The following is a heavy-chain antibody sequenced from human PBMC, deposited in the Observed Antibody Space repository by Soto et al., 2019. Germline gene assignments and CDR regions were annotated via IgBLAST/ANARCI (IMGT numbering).Heavy chain of an antibody. CDR3: AKDRVPNDSSGYYSILTDS. Sequence: GGSLRLSCGASGFRFSDYALYWVRRAPDKGLEWLASASHDGIERYTDSVKGRFTVSRDNSKNTLYLQMHSLRAEDTAVYYCAKDRVPNDSSGYYSILTDSWGQGTVVTVSS. CDR2: ASHDGIER. CDR1: GFRFSDYA. J-gene: IGHJ4*02. D-gene: IGHD3-22*01. V-gene: IGHV3-30*07.